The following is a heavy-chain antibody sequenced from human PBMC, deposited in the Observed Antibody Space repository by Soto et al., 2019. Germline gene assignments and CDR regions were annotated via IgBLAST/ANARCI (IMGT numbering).Heavy chain of an antibody. D-gene: IGHD3-10*01. CDR2: IYATGKT. V-gene: IGHV4-30-2*06. CDR1: GGSMSNGGHS. J-gene: IGHJ6*02. Sequence: QVQLQESGSRLVKPSQTLSVTCAVSGGSMSNGGHSWSWIRQSPGKGLEWIGCIYATGKTYYNPSLKSRVTISVDTSKNLFSLNVTSVTAADTAVYYCARAPPGPSPRWDVWGQGTTVTVSS. CDR3: ARAPPGPSPRWDV.